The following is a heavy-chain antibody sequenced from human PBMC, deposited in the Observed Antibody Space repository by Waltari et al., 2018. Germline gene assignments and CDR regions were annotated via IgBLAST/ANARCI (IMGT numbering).Heavy chain of an antibody. CDR2: IYSAVTT. Sequence: HLVESGGGLIQPGGSLRLSCAASGFTVTNYYMSWVRQAPGRGLECVSVIYSAVTTSYADSVKGRFTISRDTFRNTLYLQMDNLRPDDTAVYYCARGNTASLDYWGQGTLVTVSS. CDR3: ARGNTASLDY. D-gene: IGHD2-21*02. CDR1: GFTVTNYY. J-gene: IGHJ4*02. V-gene: IGHV3-53*01.